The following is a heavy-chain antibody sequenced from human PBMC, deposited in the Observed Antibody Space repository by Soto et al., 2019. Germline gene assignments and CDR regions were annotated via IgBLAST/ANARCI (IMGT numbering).Heavy chain of an antibody. CDR1: GFTFSSYG. D-gene: IGHD1-7*01. CDR2: ISYDGSNK. J-gene: IGHJ4*02. Sequence: SLRLSCAASGFTFSSYGMHWVRQAPGKGLEWVAVISYDGSNKYYADSVKGRFTISRDNSKNTLYLQMNSLRAEDTAVYYCAKESPITGTSDYWGQGTQV. V-gene: IGHV3-30*18. CDR3: AKESPITGTSDY.